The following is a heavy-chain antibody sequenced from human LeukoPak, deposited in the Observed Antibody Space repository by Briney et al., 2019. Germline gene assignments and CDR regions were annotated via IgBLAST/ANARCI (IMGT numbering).Heavy chain of an antibody. V-gene: IGHV4-39*07. CDR3: ARGRYDSTGLTFDY. D-gene: IGHD3-22*01. CDR2: IYYSGST. J-gene: IGHJ4*02. CDR1: GGSISTTSYY. Sequence: SETLSLTCTVSGGSISTTSYYWGWIRRPPGKGLEWIGSIYYSGSTYYNPSLKSRVTISADTSKNQLSLILSSVTAADTAVYYCARGRYDSTGLTFDYWGQGTLVTVSS.